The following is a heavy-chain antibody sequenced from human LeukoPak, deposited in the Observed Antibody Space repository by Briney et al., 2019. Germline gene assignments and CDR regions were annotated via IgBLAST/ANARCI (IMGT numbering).Heavy chain of an antibody. CDR3: ARDRGALLWFRESAFDI. D-gene: IGHD3-10*01. J-gene: IGHJ3*02. Sequence: GGSLRLSCAASGFTFSSYSMNWVRQAPGRGLEWVSSISSSSSYIYYADSVKGRFTISRDNAKNSLYLQMNSLRAEDTAVYYCARDRGALLWFRESAFDIWGQGTMVTVSS. CDR1: GFTFSSYS. CDR2: ISSSSSYI. V-gene: IGHV3-21*01.